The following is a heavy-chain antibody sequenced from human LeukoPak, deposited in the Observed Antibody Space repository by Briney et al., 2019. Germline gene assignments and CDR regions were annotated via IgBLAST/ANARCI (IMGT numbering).Heavy chain of an antibody. CDR2: IKSKTDGGTT. J-gene: IGHJ4*02. V-gene: IGHV3-15*01. Sequence: KPGGSLRLSCAASGFTFSNAWMSWVRQAPGKGLEWVGRIKSKTDGGTTDYAAPVKGRFTISRDDSKNTLYLQMNSLKTEDTAVYYCTTGVLTVTTDTTYYFDYWGQGTLVTVSS. CDR3: TTGVLTVTTDTTYYFDY. CDR1: GFTFSNAW. D-gene: IGHD4-11*01.